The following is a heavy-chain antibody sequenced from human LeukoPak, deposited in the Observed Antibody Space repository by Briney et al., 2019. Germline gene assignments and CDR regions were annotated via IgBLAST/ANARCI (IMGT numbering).Heavy chain of an antibody. CDR2: INWNGGST. CDR3: ARASFQRWLQLGGD. Sequence: GGSLRLSCAASGFTFDDYGMSWVRQAPGKGLEWASGINWNGGSTGYADSVKGRFTISRDNAKNSLYLQMNSLRDEDTAVYYCARASFQRWLQLGGDWGQGALVTVSS. D-gene: IGHD5-24*01. V-gene: IGHV3-20*04. CDR1: GFTFDDYG. J-gene: IGHJ4*02.